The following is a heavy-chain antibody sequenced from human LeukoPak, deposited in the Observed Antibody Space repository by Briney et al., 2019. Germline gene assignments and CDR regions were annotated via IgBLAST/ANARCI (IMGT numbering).Heavy chain of an antibody. CDR2: IYYSGST. CDR1: GGSPDFSGYY. D-gene: IGHD6-25*01. V-gene: IGHV4-59*08. Sequence: PSETLSLTCAVSGGSPDFSGYYWTWVRQPPGKGLEWIGYIYYSGSTSYSPSLKSRVTISVDTSKNQFSLKLSSVAAADTAVYYCARHAAHRNFDYWGQGTLVTVSS. J-gene: IGHJ4*02. CDR3: ARHAAHRNFDY.